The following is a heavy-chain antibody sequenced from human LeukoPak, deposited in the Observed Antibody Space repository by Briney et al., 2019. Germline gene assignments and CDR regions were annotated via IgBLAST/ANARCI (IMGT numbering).Heavy chain of an antibody. J-gene: IGHJ5*02. V-gene: IGHV1-18*01. Sequence: GASVKVSCKASGYTFTSYGISWVRQAPGQGLEWMGWISAYNGNTNYAQKLQGRVTMTTDTSTSTAYMELRSLRSDDTAVYYCARDQGQLGSANWFDPWGQGTLVTVSS. CDR1: GYTFTSYG. CDR3: ARDQGQLGSANWFDP. CDR2: ISAYNGNT. D-gene: IGHD3-10*01.